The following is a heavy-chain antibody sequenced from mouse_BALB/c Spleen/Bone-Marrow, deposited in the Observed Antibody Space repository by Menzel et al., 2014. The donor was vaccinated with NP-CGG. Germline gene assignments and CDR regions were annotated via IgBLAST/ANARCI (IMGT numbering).Heavy chain of an antibody. CDR1: GYSITSGYY. CDR2: ISYDGSN. J-gene: IGHJ1*01. Sequence: EVKLMESGPGLVKPSQSLSLTCSVTGYSITSGYYWNWIRQFPGNKLEWMGYISYDGSNNYNPSLKNRISITRDTSKNQFFLKLNSVTTEGTATYYCARGGTGRVYFDVWGAGTTVTVSS. D-gene: IGHD4-1*01. CDR3: ARGGTGRVYFDV. V-gene: IGHV3-6*02.